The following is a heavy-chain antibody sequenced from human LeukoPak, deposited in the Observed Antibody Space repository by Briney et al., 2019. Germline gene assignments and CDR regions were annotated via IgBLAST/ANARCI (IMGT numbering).Heavy chain of an antibody. V-gene: IGHV4-4*07. CDR1: GGSISSDY. CDR2: IYTSGST. D-gene: IGHD6-19*01. J-gene: IGHJ5*02. Sequence: SETLSLTCTVSGGSISSDYWSWIRQPAGKGLEWIGRIYTSGSTNYNPSLKSRVTMSVDTSKNQFSLKLSSVTAADTAVYYCARGIAVAGAGDNWFDPWGQGTVVTVSS. CDR3: ARGIAVAGAGDNWFDP.